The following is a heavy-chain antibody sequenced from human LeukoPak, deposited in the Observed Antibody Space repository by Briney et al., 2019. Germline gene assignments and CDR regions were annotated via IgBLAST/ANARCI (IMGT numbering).Heavy chain of an antibody. J-gene: IGHJ3*02. Sequence: SETLSLTCTVSGGSISSYYRSWIRQPPGKGLEWIGYIYSSGSTNYSPSLKSRVTISVDTSKNQFSLKLYSVTAADTAVYYCARRYSGYGNAFDIWGQGTMVTVSS. V-gene: IGHV4-59*08. CDR2: IYSSGST. D-gene: IGHD5-12*01. CDR1: GGSISSYY. CDR3: ARRYSGYGNAFDI.